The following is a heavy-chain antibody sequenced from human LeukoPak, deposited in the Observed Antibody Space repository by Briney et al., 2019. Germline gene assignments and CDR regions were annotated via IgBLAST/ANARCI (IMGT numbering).Heavy chain of an antibody. CDR1: GFNFSDYY. V-gene: IGHV3-11*04. J-gene: IGHJ4*02. D-gene: IGHD3-10*01. CDR2: MSSRSGII. CDR3: AREYPIGMVRGVIVY. Sequence: PGGSLRLSCVASGFNFSDYYMNWIRQSPGKGLEWISYMSSRSGIIYYADSVKGRFTISRDNAKNSLYLQMNSLRAEDTAVYYCAREYPIGMVRGVIVYWGQGTLVTVSS.